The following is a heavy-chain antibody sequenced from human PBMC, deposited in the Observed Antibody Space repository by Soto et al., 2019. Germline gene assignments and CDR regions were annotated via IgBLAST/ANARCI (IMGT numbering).Heavy chain of an antibody. V-gene: IGHV4-4*02. D-gene: IGHD5-18*01. CDR2: IYHSGST. CDR3: ARKGVDTAMVSDGYYGMDV. J-gene: IGHJ6*02. CDR1: GGSISSSNW. Sequence: QVQLQESGPGLMKPSGTLSLTCAVSGGSISSSNWWSWVRQPPGKGLEWIGEIYHSGSTNYNPSLKSRVTISVDKSKNQFSLKLSSVTAADTAVYYCARKGVDTAMVSDGYYGMDVWGQGTTVTVSS.